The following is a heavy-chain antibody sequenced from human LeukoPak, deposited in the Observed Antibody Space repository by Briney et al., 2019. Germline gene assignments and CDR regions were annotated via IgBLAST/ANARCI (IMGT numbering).Heavy chain of an antibody. D-gene: IGHD6-13*01. V-gene: IGHV1-3*01. CDR2: INAGNGNT. CDR3: ARDESSSWYAYFQH. J-gene: IGHJ1*01. CDR1: GYTFTSYA. Sequence: ASVKGSCKAPGYTFTSYAMHWVRQAPGQRLEWMGWINAGNGNTKYPQKFQGRVTITRDTSASTAYMELSSLRSEDTAVYYCARDESSSWYAYFQHWGQGTLVTVSS.